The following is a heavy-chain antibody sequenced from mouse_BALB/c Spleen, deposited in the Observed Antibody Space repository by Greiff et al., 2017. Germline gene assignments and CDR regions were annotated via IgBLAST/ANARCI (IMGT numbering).Heavy chain of an antibody. V-gene: IGHV7-1*02. D-gene: IGHD1-1*01. Sequence: EVMLVESGGGLVQPGGSLRLSCATSGFTFSAFYMEWVRQPPGKRLEWIAASRNKANDYTTEYSASVKGRFIVSRDTSQSILYLQMNALRAEDTAIYYCARDPNYYGSSYWYFDVWGAGTTVTVSS. CDR2: SRNKANDYTT. CDR1: GFTFSAFY. CDR3: ARDPNYYGSSYWYFDV. J-gene: IGHJ1*01.